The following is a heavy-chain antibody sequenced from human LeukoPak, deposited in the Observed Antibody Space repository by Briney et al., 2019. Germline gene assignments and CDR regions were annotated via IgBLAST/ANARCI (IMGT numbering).Heavy chain of an antibody. Sequence: ASVKVSCKASGGTFSSYAISWVRQAPGQGLEWMGGIIPIFGTANYAQKFQGRVTITADESTSTAYMELSSLRSEDTAVYYCARDLCNSTSCYEGFDPWGQGTLVTVSS. CDR1: GGTFSSYA. CDR2: IIPIFGTA. CDR3: ARDLCNSTSCYEGFDP. D-gene: IGHD2-2*01. V-gene: IGHV1-69*13. J-gene: IGHJ5*02.